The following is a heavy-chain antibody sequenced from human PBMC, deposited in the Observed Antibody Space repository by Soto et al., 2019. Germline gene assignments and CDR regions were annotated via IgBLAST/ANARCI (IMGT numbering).Heavy chain of an antibody. CDR3: AKTTVISMSVIYYMDV. J-gene: IGHJ6*03. Sequence: GGSLRLSCAASGFTFSSYGMHWVRQAPGKGLEWVAVISYDGSNKYYADSVKGRFTISRDNSKNTLYLQMNSLRAEDTAVYYCAKTTVISMSVIYYMDVWGKGTTVTVSS. CDR2: ISYDGSNK. V-gene: IGHV3-30*18. CDR1: GFTFSSYG. D-gene: IGHD4-4*01.